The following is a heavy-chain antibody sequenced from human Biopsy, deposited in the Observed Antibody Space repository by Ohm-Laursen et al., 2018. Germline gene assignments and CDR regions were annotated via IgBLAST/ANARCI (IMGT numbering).Heavy chain of an antibody. D-gene: IGHD1-26*01. CDR3: ARGTGRYYVYGAFDI. V-gene: IGHV4-4*07. CDR2: IYASETT. J-gene: IGHJ3*02. CDR1: GGSLSGYS. Sequence: SDTLSLTCTVSGGSLSGYSWNWIRQPAGKGLEWIGRIYASETTHFNPSLRSRLIMSVDTSRNQFSLRLSSVTAADTAVYYCARGTGRYYVYGAFDIWGQGTVVTVSS.